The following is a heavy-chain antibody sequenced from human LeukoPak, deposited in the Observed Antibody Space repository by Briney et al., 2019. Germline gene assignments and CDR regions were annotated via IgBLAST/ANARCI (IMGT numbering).Heavy chain of an antibody. J-gene: IGHJ5*02. D-gene: IGHD2-8*01. V-gene: IGHV4-38-2*01. Sequence: SETLSLTCAVSGYSISSGYFWGWIRQPPGKGLEWIGSIYHSGSTYYDPSLKSRVTMSVDTSKNQFSLKLTSVTAADTAVYYCARGGVVLMVYAIGWFDPWGQGTLATVSS. CDR2: IYHSGST. CDR1: GYSISSGYF. CDR3: ARGGVVLMVYAIGWFDP.